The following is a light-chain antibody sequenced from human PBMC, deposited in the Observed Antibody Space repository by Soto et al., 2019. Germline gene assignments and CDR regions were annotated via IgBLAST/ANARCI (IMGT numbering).Light chain of an antibody. CDR1: QSVSSY. CDR2: DAS. Sequence: EIVLTQSPATLSLSPGERATLSCRASQSVSSYLAWYQQKPGQAPRLLIYDASNRATGIPARFSGSGSGTDFTLTISSLEPDDFAVYYCQQRSSWPVTFGPGTKVDIK. V-gene: IGKV3-11*01. J-gene: IGKJ3*01. CDR3: QQRSSWPVT.